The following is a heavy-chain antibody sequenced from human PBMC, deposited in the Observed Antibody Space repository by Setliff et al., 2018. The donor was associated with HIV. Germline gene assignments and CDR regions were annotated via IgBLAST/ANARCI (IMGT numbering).Heavy chain of an antibody. CDR1: GGSLSDSV. Sequence: SETLSLTCAVYGGSLSDSVWSWIRQTPRQGLEWIGEINHSGRNNYNPSLKSRVIISRDTSKNQFSLRLTSTSVADTGFYYCARAFEGYCSGGSCHWFDSWGQGTQGTVSS. V-gene: IGHV4-34*01. CDR2: INHSGRN. D-gene: IGHD2-15*01. J-gene: IGHJ5*01. CDR3: ARAFEGYCSGGSCHWFDS.